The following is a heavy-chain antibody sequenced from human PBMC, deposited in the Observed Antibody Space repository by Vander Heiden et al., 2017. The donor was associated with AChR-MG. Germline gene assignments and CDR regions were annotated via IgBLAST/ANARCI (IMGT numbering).Heavy chain of an antibody. Sequence: QVQLQQWGAGLLKPSETLSLTCAVYGGSFSGYDWSWIRQPPGKGLEWIGEINHSGSTNYNPSLKSRVTISVDTSKNQFSLKLSSVTAADTAVYYCARIPPTVTTHYYYYGMDVWGQGTTVTVSS. CDR3: ARIPPTVTTHYYYYGMDV. J-gene: IGHJ6*02. CDR2: INHSGST. V-gene: IGHV4-34*01. D-gene: IGHD4-4*01. CDR1: GGSFSGYD.